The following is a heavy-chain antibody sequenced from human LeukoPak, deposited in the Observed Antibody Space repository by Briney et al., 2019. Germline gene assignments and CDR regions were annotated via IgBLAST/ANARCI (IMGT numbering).Heavy chain of an antibody. CDR2: ISSSTSTI. D-gene: IGHD3-22*01. V-gene: IGHV3-48*04. J-gene: IGHJ4*02. CDR1: GFTFSTYS. CDR3: ARWPYYYDSSGYYFDY. Sequence: PGGSLRLSCAASGFTFSTYSMNWVRQAPGKGLEWVSYISSSTSTIYYADSVKGRFTISRDNAKNSLYLQMNSLRAEDTAVYYCARWPYYYDSSGYYFDYWGQGTLVTVSS.